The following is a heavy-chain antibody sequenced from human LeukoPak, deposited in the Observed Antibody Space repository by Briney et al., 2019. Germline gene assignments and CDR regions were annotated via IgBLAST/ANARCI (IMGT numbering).Heavy chain of an antibody. J-gene: IGHJ4*02. CDR1: GYTFTGYY. D-gene: IGHD7-27*01. V-gene: IGHV1-2*02. CDR3: ARLTGNREFDY. Sequence: ASVKVSCKASGYTFTGYYMHWVRQAPGQGLQWMGWMNPNSGDTKFLQEFQGRVTVTRDTSISTAYMELTRLRSDDTAMYYCARLTGNREFDYWGQGTLVTVSS. CDR2: MNPNSGDT.